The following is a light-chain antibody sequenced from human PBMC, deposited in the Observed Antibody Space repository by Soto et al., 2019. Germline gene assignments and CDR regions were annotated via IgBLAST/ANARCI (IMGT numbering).Light chain of an antibody. CDR2: AAS. CDR1: QSVPSNY. V-gene: IGKV3-20*01. J-gene: IGKJ5*01. Sequence: IVLTQSPGTLSLSPGERATLSCRASQSVPSNYVAWYQQKPGQAPRLLIYAASSRTTGIPDMFSGSGSGTDFTLTISRLEPEDFAVYYCQQYGSNPSITFGQGTRLEIK. CDR3: QQYGSNPSIT.